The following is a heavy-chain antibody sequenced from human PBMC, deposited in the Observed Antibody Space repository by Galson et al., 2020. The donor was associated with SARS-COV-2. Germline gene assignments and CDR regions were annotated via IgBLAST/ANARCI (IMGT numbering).Heavy chain of an antibody. D-gene: IGHD6-13*01. Sequence: ASETLSLTCAISGDSVSSNRATWNWIRQSPSRGLEWLGRTYYRSKRYNDYAVSVKSRLTINPDTSKNQFSLQLNSVTPEDTAVYYCARGLTVFAAGGTYYYYYYGMDVWGQGTTVTVSS. CDR3: ARGLTVFAAGGTYYYYYYGMDV. CDR2: TYYRSKRYN. J-gene: IGHJ6*02. CDR1: GDSVSSNRAT. V-gene: IGHV6-1*01.